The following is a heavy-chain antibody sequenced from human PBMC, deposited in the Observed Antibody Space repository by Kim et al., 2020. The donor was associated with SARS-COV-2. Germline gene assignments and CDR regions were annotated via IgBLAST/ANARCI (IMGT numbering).Heavy chain of an antibody. CDR3: ARVNSYTVNNWFDP. V-gene: IGHV4-31*02. D-gene: IGHD4-4*01. J-gene: IGHJ5*02. Sequence: NPSLKSRVTISVDTSKNQFSLKLSSVTAADTAVYYCARVNSYTVNNWFDPWGQGTLVTVSS.